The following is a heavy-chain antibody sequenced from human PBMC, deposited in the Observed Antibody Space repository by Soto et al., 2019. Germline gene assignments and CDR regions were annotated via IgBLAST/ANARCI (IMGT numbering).Heavy chain of an antibody. D-gene: IGHD3-22*01. CDR2: ISYSGTT. CDR3: ARESSGFIRYDY. J-gene: IGHJ4*02. CDR1: GGSISSGYYY. V-gene: IGHV4-31*03. Sequence: SETLSLTCSVSGGSISSGYYYWTWIRQHPGKGLEWIGHISYSGTTYYNPSLKSRLTISVDTSKNQFSLKLSSVTAADTAVYYCARESSGFIRYDYWGQGTLVTVS.